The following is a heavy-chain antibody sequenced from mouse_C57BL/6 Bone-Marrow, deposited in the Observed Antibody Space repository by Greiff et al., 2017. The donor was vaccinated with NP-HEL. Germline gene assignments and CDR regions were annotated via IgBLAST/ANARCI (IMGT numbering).Heavy chain of an antibody. CDR3: ARPLLWHYAGYFDV. V-gene: IGHV1-81*01. J-gene: IGHJ1*03. CDR2: IYPRSGNT. Sequence: QVQLQQSGAELARPGASVKLSCKASGYTFTSYGISWVKQRTGQGLEWIGEIYPRSGNTYYNEKFKGKATLTADKSSSTAYRELRSLTSEDSAVYFCARPLLWHYAGYFDVWGTGTTVTVSS. D-gene: IGHD2-10*01. CDR1: GYTFTSYG.